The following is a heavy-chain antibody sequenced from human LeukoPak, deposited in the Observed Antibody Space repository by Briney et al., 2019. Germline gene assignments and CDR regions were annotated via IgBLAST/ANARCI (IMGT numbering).Heavy chain of an antibody. CDR1: GFTFSSYG. J-gene: IGHJ4*02. D-gene: IGHD3-9*01. Sequence: GGSLRLACAASGFTFSSYGMHWVRQAPGKGLEWVAVIWYDGSNKHYADSVKGRFTISRDNSKNTLYLQMNSLRAEDTAVYYCARGARYFDWLLPDYYFDYWGQGTLVTVSS. V-gene: IGHV3-33*01. CDR2: IWYDGSNK. CDR3: ARGARYFDWLLPDYYFDY.